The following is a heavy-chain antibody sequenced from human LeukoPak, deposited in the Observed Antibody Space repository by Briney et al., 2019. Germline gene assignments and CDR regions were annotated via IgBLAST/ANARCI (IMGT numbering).Heavy chain of an antibody. CDR2: ISAYNGNT. V-gene: IGHV1-18*01. D-gene: IGHD2-8*01. CDR1: GYTFTSYG. J-gene: IGHJ4*02. Sequence: ASVKVSCKASGYTFTSYGISWVRQAPGQGLEWMGWISAYNGNTNYAQKLQGRVTMTTDTSTSTAYMELRSLRSDDTAVYYCARDHPFARTTSLISFDYWGQGTLVTVSS. CDR3: ARDHPFARTTSLISFDY.